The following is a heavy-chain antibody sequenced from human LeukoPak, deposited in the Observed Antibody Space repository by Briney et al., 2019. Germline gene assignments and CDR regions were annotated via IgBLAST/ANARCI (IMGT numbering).Heavy chain of an antibody. Sequence: GASVKVSCKASGYTFTSYYMHWVRQAPGQGLGWMGIINPSGGSTSYAQKFQGRVTMTRDTSTSTVYMELSSLRSEDTAVYYCARDFTVVVTAIRDYYFDYWGQGTLVTVSS. J-gene: IGHJ4*02. V-gene: IGHV1-46*01. CDR1: GYTFTSYY. D-gene: IGHD2-21*02. CDR2: INPSGGST. CDR3: ARDFTVVVTAIRDYYFDY.